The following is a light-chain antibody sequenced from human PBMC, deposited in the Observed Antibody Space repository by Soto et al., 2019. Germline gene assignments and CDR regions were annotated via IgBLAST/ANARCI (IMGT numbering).Light chain of an antibody. CDR2: WAS. CDR1: QGVLARSNNKNY. CDR3: QQYDSTVYT. V-gene: IGKV4-1*01. J-gene: IGKJ2*01. Sequence: DIVMTQSPDSLAVSLGERATTNCRSSQGVLARSNNKNYLAWYQQKPGQPPKLLIYWASTRQSGVPDRFSGSGSGTDFTLTISSLQAEDVAVYYCQQYDSTVYTFGQGTKLEIK.